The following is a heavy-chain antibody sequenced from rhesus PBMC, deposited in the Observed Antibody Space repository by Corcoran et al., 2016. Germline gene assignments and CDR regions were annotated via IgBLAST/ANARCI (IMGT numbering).Heavy chain of an antibody. J-gene: IGHJ6*01. Sequence: QLQLQESGPGLVKPSETLSLTCAVPGGPISSNYSSWSRQPPGEGLAWMGRLAGSGGSTDYNPSLKSRVTISTDTSKNQFSLKLSAVTAADTAVYYCAREKNTVLVVVVMPAFYGLDSWGQGVVVTVSS. V-gene: IGHV4-173*01. D-gene: IGHD2-21*01. CDR1: GGPISSNY. CDR3: AREKNTVLVVVVMPAFYGLDS. CDR2: LAGSGGST.